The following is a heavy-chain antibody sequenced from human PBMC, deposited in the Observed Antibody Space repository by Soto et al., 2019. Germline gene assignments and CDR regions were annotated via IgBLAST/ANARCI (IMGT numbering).Heavy chain of an antibody. V-gene: IGHV3-23*01. Sequence: GGSMRLSCAASGFTFSSYAMSWVRQARGKGLEWVSGISGSGGSTYYADSVKGRFAISRDNSKNTLYLQMNSLRAEDTAVYYCSKDGPRIAAADAFDICGQGTMVTVSS. CDR3: SKDGPRIAAADAFDI. J-gene: IGHJ3*02. CDR2: ISGSGGST. CDR1: GFTFSSYA. D-gene: IGHD6-13*01.